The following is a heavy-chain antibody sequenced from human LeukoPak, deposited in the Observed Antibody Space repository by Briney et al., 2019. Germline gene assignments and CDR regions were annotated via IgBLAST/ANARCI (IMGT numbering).Heavy chain of an antibody. D-gene: IGHD3-10*01. CDR3: ARDSLLYYAFDI. CDR1: GGSISSGGYS. V-gene: IGHV4-30-4*07. CDR2: IYYTGST. J-gene: IGHJ3*02. Sequence: SETLSLTCPVSGGSISSGGYSWSWIRQPPGKGLEWIGYIYYTGSTFYNPSLKSRLSISVETSKNQFSLKLSSVTAADTAVYYCARDSLLYYAFDIWGHGTMVTVSS.